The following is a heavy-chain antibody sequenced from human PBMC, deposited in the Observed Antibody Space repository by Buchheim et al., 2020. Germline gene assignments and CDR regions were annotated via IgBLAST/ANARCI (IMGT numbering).Heavy chain of an antibody. V-gene: IGHV4-59*01. CDR3: ARGKGYSSGWYKTFYYFDY. CDR1: GGSISSYY. J-gene: IGHJ4*02. D-gene: IGHD6-19*01. CDR2: IYYSGST. Sequence: QVQLQESGPGLVKPSETLSLTCTVSGGSISSYYWSWIRQPPGKGLEWIGYIYYSGSTNYKPSLKSLVTISIDTSKNQFSLKLSSVTAADTAVYYCARGKGYSSGWYKTFYYFDYWGQGTL.